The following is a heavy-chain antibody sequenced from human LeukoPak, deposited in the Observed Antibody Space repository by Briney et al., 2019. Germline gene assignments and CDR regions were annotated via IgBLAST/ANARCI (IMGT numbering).Heavy chain of an antibody. J-gene: IGHJ4*02. D-gene: IGHD2-8*01. V-gene: IGHV4-59*08. Sequence: AETLSLTCTVSGTSITSYYWNWIRQAPGQGPEWIGYGHYSGNTKYNPPLKSRVTISVDTSKNQFSLRLSSVTAADTAVYFCAKWASDNRAFDLWGQGTLVTVSS. CDR3: AKWASDNRAFDL. CDR1: GTSITSYY. CDR2: GHYSGNT.